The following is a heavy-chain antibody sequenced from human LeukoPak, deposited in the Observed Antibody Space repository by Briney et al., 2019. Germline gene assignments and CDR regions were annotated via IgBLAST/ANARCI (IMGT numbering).Heavy chain of an antibody. CDR1: GFTFSSYS. Sequence: PGGSLRLSCAASGFTFSSYSMNWVRQAPGKGLEWVSYISSSSSTIYYADSVKGRFTISRDNAKNSLYLQMNSLRAEDTAVYYCAREIDYYDSSGYPVHAEYFQHWGQGTLVTVSS. CDR3: AREIDYYDSSGYPVHAEYFQH. CDR2: ISSSSSTI. J-gene: IGHJ1*01. D-gene: IGHD3-22*01. V-gene: IGHV3-48*04.